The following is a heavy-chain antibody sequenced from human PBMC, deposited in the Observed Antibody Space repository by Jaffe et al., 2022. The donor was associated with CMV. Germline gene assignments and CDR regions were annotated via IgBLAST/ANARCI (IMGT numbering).Heavy chain of an antibody. V-gene: IGHV4-39*01. CDR2: IYYSGST. Sequence: QLQLQESGPGLVKPSETLSLTCTVSGGSISSSSYYWGWIRQPPGKGLEWIGSIYYSGSTYYNPSLKSRVTISVDTSKNQFSLKLSSVTAADTAVYYCARRLMVYASGAHDYWGQGTLVTVSS. CDR1: GGSISSSSYY. D-gene: IGHD2-8*01. CDR3: ARRLMVYASGAHDY. J-gene: IGHJ4*02.